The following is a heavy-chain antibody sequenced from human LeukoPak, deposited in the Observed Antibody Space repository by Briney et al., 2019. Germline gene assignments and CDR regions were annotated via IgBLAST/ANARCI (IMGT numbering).Heavy chain of an antibody. CDR1: GDSISSGGNY. V-gene: IGHV4-30-2*06. J-gene: IGHJ4*02. D-gene: IGHD3-9*01. CDR3: ARHGDYDILTGYSYYFDH. Sequence: SQTLSHTCTVSGDSISSGGNYWSWIRQSPGKGLEWIGYIHHSGNHYNNPSLTSRVTISVDRTKNQFSLNLTSVTAADTAVYYCARHGDYDILTGYSYYFDHWGQGTLVTVSS. CDR2: IHHSGNH.